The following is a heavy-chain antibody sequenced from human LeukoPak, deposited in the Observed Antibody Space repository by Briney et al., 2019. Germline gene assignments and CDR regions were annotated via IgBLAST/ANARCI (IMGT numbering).Heavy chain of an antibody. CDR2: INHSGST. Sequence: SETLSLTCAVYGGSFSGYYWSWIGQPPGKGLEWIGEINHSGSTNYNPSLKSRVTISVDTSKNQFSLKLSSVTAADTAVYYCARGGTQEAYCSSTSCNPYYFDYWGQGTLVTVSS. CDR3: ARGGTQEAYCSSTSCNPYYFDY. V-gene: IGHV4-34*01. J-gene: IGHJ4*02. D-gene: IGHD2-2*01. CDR1: GGSFSGYY.